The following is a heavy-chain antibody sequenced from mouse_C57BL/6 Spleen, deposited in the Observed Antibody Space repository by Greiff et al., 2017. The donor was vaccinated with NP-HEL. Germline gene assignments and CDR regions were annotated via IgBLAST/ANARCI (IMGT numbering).Heavy chain of an antibody. D-gene: IGHD2-4*01. CDR2: IHPNSGST. CDR3: ARNDYDDYFDY. CDR1: GYTFTRYW. J-gene: IGHJ2*01. Sequence: VQLQQPGAELVKPGASVKLSCTASGYTFTRYWMHWVKQRPGQGLEWIGMIHPNSGSTNYNEKFKSKATLTVDKSSSTAYMQLSSLTSEDSAVYYCARNDYDDYFDYWGQGTTLTVSS. V-gene: IGHV1-64*01.